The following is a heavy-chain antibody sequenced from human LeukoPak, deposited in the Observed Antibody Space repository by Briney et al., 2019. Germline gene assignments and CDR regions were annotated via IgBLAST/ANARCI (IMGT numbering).Heavy chain of an antibody. J-gene: IGHJ3*02. CDR3: AILIGSTSDAFDI. CDR1: GFLFGDYA. D-gene: IGHD2-2*03. Sequence: GGSLRLSCTASGFLFGDYAMNWVRQAPGKGLEWVSYISDSSSTIYHAGSVKGRFTISRDNAKNSLYLQMNSLRAEDTAVYYCAILIGSTSDAFDIWGQGTMVTVSS. V-gene: IGHV3-48*01. CDR2: ISDSSSTI.